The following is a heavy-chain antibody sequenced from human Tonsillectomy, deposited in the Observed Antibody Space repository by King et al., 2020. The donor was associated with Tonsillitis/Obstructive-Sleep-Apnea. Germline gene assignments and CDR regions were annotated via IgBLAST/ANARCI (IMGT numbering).Heavy chain of an antibody. J-gene: IGHJ4*02. CDR3: ARHSGAVAGTDY. Sequence: QLQESGPGLVKPSETLSLTCTVSGGSISSTSYYWGWIRQPPGKGLEWIGSIYYSGSTYYNPSLKSRVPISVDTSKNQFSLKVSSVTAADTAVYYCARHSGAVAGTDYWGQGTLVTVSS. D-gene: IGHD6-19*01. CDR2: IYYSGST. CDR1: GGSISSTSYY. V-gene: IGHV4-39*01.